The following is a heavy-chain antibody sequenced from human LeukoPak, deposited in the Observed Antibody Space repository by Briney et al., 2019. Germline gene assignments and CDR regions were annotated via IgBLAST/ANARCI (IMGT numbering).Heavy chain of an antibody. V-gene: IGHV3-15*07. Sequence: GGSLRLSCAASGFTFSNAWMNWVRQAPGEGLEWVGRIKSKTDGGTTDYATPVKGRFTISRDDSKNTLYLQMNSLKTEDTAVYYCTTGIMIYDYVWGSYRYTEDFDYWGQGTLVTVSS. CDR3: TTGIMIYDYVWGSYRYTEDFDY. D-gene: IGHD3-16*02. J-gene: IGHJ4*02. CDR1: GFTFSNAW. CDR2: IKSKTDGGTT.